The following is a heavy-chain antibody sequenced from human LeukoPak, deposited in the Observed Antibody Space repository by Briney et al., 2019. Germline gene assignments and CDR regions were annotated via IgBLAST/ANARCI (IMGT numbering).Heavy chain of an antibody. CDR2: IWYDGSKQ. CDR3: TRDDKSGYNDY. D-gene: IGHD3-22*01. V-gene: IGHV3-33*01. CDR1: GFTFNSYG. J-gene: IGHJ4*02. Sequence: PGGSLRLSCAASGFTFNSYGMHWVRQAPGKGLEWVAVIWYDGSKQYYSDSVEGRFTISRDLYENTLYLQMTSLRADDTAVYYCTRDDKSGYNDYWGQGTLVTVSS.